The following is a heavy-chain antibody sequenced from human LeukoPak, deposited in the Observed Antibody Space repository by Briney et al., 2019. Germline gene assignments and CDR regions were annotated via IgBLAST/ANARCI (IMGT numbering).Heavy chain of an antibody. J-gene: IGHJ4*02. Sequence: ASVKVSCKVSGYTLTELSMHWVRQAPGKGLEWMGGFDPEDGETIYAQKFQGRVTMTEDTSTDTAYMELSSLRSEDTAVYYCATDWGSADIFDYWGQGTLVTVSS. CDR1: GYTLTELS. D-gene: IGHD3-16*01. CDR2: FDPEDGET. V-gene: IGHV1-24*01. CDR3: ATDWGSADIFDY.